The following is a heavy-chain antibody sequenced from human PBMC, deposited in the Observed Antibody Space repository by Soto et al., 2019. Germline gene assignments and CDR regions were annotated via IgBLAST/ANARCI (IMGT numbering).Heavy chain of an antibody. CDR3: ARGVRARCSGGSCSIALNYYYMDV. V-gene: IGHV4-59*01. D-gene: IGHD2-15*01. J-gene: IGHJ6*03. CDR2: IYYSGST. CDR1: GGSISSYY. Sequence: SETLSLTCTVSGGSISSYYWSWIRQPPGKGLEWIGYIYYSGSTNYNPSLKSRVTISVDTSKNQFSLKLSSVTAADTAVYYCARGVRARCSGGSCSIALNYYYMDVWGKGTTVTVSS.